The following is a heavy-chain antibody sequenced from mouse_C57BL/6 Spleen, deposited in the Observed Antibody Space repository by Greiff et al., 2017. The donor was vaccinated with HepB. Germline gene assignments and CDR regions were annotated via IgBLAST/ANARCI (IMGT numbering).Heavy chain of an antibody. D-gene: IGHD2-4*01. J-gene: IGHJ3*01. Sequence: QVQLQQSGPGLVQPSQSLSITCTVSGFSLTSYGVHWVRQSPGKGLEWLGVIWSGGSTDYNAAFISRLSISKDNSKSQVFFKMNSLQADDTAIYYCARRGDYDEQTWFAYWGQGTLVTVSA. CDR1: GFSLTSYG. CDR2: IWSGGST. V-gene: IGHV2-2*01. CDR3: ARRGDYDEQTWFAY.